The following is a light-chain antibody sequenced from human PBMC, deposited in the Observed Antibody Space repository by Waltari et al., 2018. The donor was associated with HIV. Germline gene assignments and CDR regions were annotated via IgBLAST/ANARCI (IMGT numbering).Light chain of an antibody. CDR1: SSDVGGYNL. V-gene: IGLV2-23*02. Sequence: QSALTKPASVSGSTGQSITISCTGTSSDVGGYNLVSCYQQHPGKAPKLTSYEVSKRPSGISNRVSGSKSGNTASLAISGLKAEYEADYYCCAYAGSTTYVIFGGGTKLTVL. CDR3: CAYAGSTTYVI. CDR2: EVS. J-gene: IGLJ2*01.